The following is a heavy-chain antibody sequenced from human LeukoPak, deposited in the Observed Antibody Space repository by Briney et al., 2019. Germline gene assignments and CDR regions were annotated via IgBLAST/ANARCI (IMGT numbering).Heavy chain of an antibody. CDR1: GFTFSSYA. Sequence: TGGSLRLSCAASGFTFSSYAMSWVRQAPGKGLELVSAISGSGGTTYYADSVKGRFTISRDNSKNTLYLQMNSLRAEDTAVYYCAKSATGTTSNWFDPWGQGTLVTVSS. CDR2: ISGSGGTT. CDR3: AKSATGTTSNWFDP. J-gene: IGHJ5*02. V-gene: IGHV3-23*01. D-gene: IGHD1-7*01.